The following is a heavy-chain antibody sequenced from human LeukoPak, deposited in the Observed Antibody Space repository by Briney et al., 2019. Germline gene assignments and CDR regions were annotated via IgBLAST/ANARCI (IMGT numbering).Heavy chain of an antibody. CDR2: INPNSGGT. V-gene: IGHV1-2*02. J-gene: IGHJ5*02. CDR3: ARLYYYDSGGYKYNWFDP. D-gene: IGHD3-22*01. Sequence: GASVKVSCKASGYTFTGYYMHWVRQAPGQGLEWMGWINPNSGGTKYAQKFQGRVIMTRDTSISTAYMELSRLRSDDTAIYYCARLYYYDSGGYKYNWFDPWGQGTQITVSS. CDR1: GYTFTGYY.